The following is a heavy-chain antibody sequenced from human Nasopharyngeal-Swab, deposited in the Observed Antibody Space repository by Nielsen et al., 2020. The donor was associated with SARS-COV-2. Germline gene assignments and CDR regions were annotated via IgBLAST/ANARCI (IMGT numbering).Heavy chain of an antibody. CDR2: ISGSGGST. V-gene: IGHV3-23*01. J-gene: IGHJ4*02. D-gene: IGHD3-10*01. Sequence: VRRCPGKGLEWVSAISGSGGSTYYADSVKGRFTISRDNSKNTLYLQMNSLRAEDTAVYYCAKVGDGSGSYYRGYFDYWGQGTLVTVSS. CDR3: AKVGDGSGSYYRGYFDY.